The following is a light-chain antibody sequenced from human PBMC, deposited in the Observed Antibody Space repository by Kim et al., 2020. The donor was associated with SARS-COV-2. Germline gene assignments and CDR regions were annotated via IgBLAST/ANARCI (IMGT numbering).Light chain of an antibody. CDR3: QQSYITPFT. CDR1: QSISSH. V-gene: IGKV1-39*01. CDR2: AAS. Sequence: ASVGDRVNITCRTSQSISSHLNWSHQKPGRAPKLLISAASTLQGGVPSRFSGSGSETDFTLTISSLQPEDFATYFCQQSYITPFTFGPGTKVDIK. J-gene: IGKJ3*01.